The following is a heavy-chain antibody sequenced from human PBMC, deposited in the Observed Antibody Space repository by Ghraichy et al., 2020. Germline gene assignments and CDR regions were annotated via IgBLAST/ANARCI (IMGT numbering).Heavy chain of an antibody. D-gene: IGHD1-1*01. CDR2: LNPKNGNT. V-gene: IGHV1-8*01. J-gene: IGHJ6*02. CDR1: VYTFANYD. Sequence: ASVKVSCKASVYTFANYDINWVRQAPGQGLEWMGWLNPKNGNTGYAPKFQDRITMTTDTSINSAYMEVSRLTSEDTAVYYCAKGPRGWNVDSGMDVWGQGTTVTVSS. CDR3: AKGPRGWNVDSGMDV.